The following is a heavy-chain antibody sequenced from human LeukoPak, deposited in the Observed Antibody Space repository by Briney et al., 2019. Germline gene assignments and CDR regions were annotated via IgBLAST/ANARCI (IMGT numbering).Heavy chain of an antibody. Sequence: PSGTLSLTCAVYGGSFSGYDWSWIRQPPGQGLEWIGEINHSGSTTYKPSLTSRVTISVATCKNPFSLTLSSVSAADTAVYYCASQFLPPYQLLPDYGDYLDYWGQGTLVTVSS. D-gene: IGHD2-2*01. CDR3: ASQFLPPYQLLPDYGDYLDY. J-gene: IGHJ4*02. CDR2: INHSGST. CDR1: GGSFSGYD. V-gene: IGHV4-34*01.